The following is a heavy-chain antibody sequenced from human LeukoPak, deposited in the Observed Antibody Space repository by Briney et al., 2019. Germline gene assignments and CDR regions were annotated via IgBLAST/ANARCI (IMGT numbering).Heavy chain of an antibody. D-gene: IGHD2-2*01. Sequence: PGGSLRLSCAASGFTFSSYSMNWVRQAPGEGLEWVSSISSSSSYIYYADSVKGRFTISRDNAKNSLYLQMNSLRAEDTAVYYCARAREWCSSTSCYDDAFDIWGQGTMVTVSS. V-gene: IGHV3-21*01. CDR3: ARAREWCSSTSCYDDAFDI. CDR1: GFTFSSYS. CDR2: ISSSSSYI. J-gene: IGHJ3*02.